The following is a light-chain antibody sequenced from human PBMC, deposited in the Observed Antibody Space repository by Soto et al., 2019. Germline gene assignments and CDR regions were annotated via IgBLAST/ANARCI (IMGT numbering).Light chain of an antibody. Sequence: QSVLTQPASVSGSPGQSITISCTGTSSDVGGYNLVSWYQQHPGKAPKPMIYEDNKRPSGVSNRFSGSKSGNTASLTISGLQAEDEADYYCCSYAGSKTYVFGSGTKLTVL. CDR2: EDN. CDR3: CSYAGSKTYV. J-gene: IGLJ1*01. V-gene: IGLV2-23*01. CDR1: SSDVGGYNL.